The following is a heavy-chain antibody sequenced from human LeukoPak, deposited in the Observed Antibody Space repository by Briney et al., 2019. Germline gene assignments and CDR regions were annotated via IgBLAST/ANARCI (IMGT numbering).Heavy chain of an antibody. CDR3: AREQRGYSYGYFDF. CDR1: GFIFRSHE. CDR2: ISSSGSTI. D-gene: IGHD5-18*01. V-gene: IGHV3-48*03. J-gene: IGHJ4*02. Sequence: GGSLRLSCAASGFIFRSHEMNWVRQAPGQGLEWVSYISSSGSTIYSADSVKGRFTISRDNAKNSLYLQMNSLRAEDTAVYYCAREQRGYSYGYFDFWGQGTLVTVSS.